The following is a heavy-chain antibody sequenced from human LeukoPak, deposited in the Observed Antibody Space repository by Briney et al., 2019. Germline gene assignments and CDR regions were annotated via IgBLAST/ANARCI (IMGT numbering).Heavy chain of an antibody. CDR2: INREGSET. D-gene: IGHD2/OR15-2a*01. CDR3: TDKNLA. CDR1: GFTFSSYW. J-gene: IGHJ5*02. V-gene: IGHV3-7*02. Sequence: PGGSLRLSCAAAGFTFSSYWMAWVRQAPGKGLEWVGNINREGSETYYADSVKGRFTNYRHNPKNSLYLQMNSLRVEDTAVYVCTDKNLAWGPGTLVTVPS.